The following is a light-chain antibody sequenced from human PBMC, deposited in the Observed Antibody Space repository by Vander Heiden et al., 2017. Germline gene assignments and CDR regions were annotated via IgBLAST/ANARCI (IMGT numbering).Light chain of an antibody. Sequence: DIVMTQSPDSLAVSLGERATINCKSSQSPFYASNIQSRLAWYHQKPGQPPKLLIYWASPRQSGVPDRFSGSGSGTDFTLTISSLQAEDVAVYYCQQDDSSPWTFGQGTKVEIK. CDR1: QSPFYASNIQSR. J-gene: IGKJ1*01. V-gene: IGKV4-1*01. CDR2: WAS. CDR3: QQDDSSPWT.